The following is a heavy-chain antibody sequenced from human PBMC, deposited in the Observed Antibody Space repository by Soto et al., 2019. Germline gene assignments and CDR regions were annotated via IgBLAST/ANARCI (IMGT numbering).Heavy chain of an antibody. CDR2: INSDGSIT. D-gene: IGHD1-26*01. CDR1: GFTFNTHW. Sequence: EVQLVESGGGLILPGGSLRLSCAASGFTFNTHWMHWVRQAPGKGLVWVSRINSDGSITDYADSVKGRCSISRDNPRNTLYLKMNSLSPEDTAVYYCARAMTSVGAAAKGDFWGQGTLVTVSS. J-gene: IGHJ4*02. CDR3: ARAMTSVGAAAKGDF. V-gene: IGHV3-74*01.